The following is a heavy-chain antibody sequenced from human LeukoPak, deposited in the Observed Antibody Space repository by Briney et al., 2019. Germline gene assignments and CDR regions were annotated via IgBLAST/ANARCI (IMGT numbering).Heavy chain of an antibody. V-gene: IGHV4-59*08. D-gene: IGHD3-10*01. CDR2: IHYSGIT. J-gene: IGHJ5*02. CDR3: ARRGGYEEGFGANWFDP. CDR1: DESINTYY. Sequence: SETLSLTCTVSDESINTYYWSWIRQPPGKGLEWIGYIHYSGITNYNPSLKSRVTISVDTSKKQFSLKLRSVTAADTAVYYCARRGGYEEGFGANWFDPWGQGTLVSVSS.